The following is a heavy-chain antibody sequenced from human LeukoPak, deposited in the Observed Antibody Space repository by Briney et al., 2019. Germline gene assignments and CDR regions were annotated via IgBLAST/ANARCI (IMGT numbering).Heavy chain of an antibody. J-gene: IGHJ5*02. Sequence: GGSLRLSCAASGFTFSGYSMNWVRQAPGKGLEWVSYISPSSSSIYYADSVKGRFTISRDNAKNSVYLQMISLRDEDTTVYYCARTLSSSGWSDWFDPWGQGTLVTVSS. CDR1: GFTFSGYS. CDR2: ISPSSSSI. V-gene: IGHV3-48*02. CDR3: ARTLSSSGWSDWFDP. D-gene: IGHD6-19*01.